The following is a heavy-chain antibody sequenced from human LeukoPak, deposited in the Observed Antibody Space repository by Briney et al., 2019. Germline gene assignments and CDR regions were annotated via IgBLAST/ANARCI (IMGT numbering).Heavy chain of an antibody. CDR1: GYTFTSYG. J-gene: IGHJ6*02. CDR2: ISAYNGNT. Sequence: GASVKVSCKASGYTFTSYGISWVRQAPGQGLEWMGWISAYNGNTNYAQKLQGRVTMTTDTSTSTAYMELRSLRSDDTAVYYCARGYCSGTSCYKSDYYYYYGMDVWGQGTTVTVSS. D-gene: IGHD2-2*02. V-gene: IGHV1-18*01. CDR3: ARGYCSGTSCYKSDYYYYYGMDV.